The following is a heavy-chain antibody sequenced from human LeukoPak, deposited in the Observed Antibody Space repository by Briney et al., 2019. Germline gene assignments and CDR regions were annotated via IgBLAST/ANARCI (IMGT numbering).Heavy chain of an antibody. D-gene: IGHD4-17*01. V-gene: IGHV5-51*01. Sequence: KLGASLEISCECSGSSFTSYWIGWGRQLPGKGVEWMGIIYPGDSDTRYSPSFQGQVTISADKSISTAYLQWSSLKASDTAMYYCARRTVNLYYFDYWGQGTLVTVSS. CDR1: GSSFTSYW. CDR2: IYPGDSDT. J-gene: IGHJ4*02. CDR3: ARRTVNLYYFDY.